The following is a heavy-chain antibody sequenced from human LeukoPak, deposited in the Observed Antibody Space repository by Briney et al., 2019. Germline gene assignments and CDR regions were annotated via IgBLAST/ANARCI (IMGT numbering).Heavy chain of an antibody. CDR1: GGTFSSYA. D-gene: IGHD4-17*01. CDR3: ASSRGGDYLAFDY. Sequence: SVKVSCKASGGTFSSYAISWVRQAPRQGLEWMGGIIPIFGTANYAQKFQGRVTITADESTSTAYMELSSLRSEDTAVYYCASSRGGDYLAFDYWGQGTLVTVSS. J-gene: IGHJ4*02. CDR2: IIPIFGTA. V-gene: IGHV1-69*13.